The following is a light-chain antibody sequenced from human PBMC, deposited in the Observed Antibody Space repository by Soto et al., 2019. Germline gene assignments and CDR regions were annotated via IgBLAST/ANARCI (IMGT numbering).Light chain of an antibody. Sequence: DIQMTQSPPSLSASVGDRVTITCQASQDISNYLNWYQQKLGKAPKLLIYDASNLETGVPSRFSGSASGTHFTFTITSLQPEDSATYYCQHFDNLPLSFGPGTKVHIK. V-gene: IGKV1-33*01. CDR3: QHFDNLPLS. J-gene: IGKJ3*01. CDR2: DAS. CDR1: QDISNY.